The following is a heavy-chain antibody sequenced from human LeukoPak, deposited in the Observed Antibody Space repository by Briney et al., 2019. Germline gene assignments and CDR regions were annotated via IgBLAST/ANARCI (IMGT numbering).Heavy chain of an antibody. CDR2: IYYSGST. Sequence: GSLRLSCAASGFTFSSYAMSWVRQPPGKGLEWIGSIYYSGSTYYNPSLKSRVTISVDTSRNQFSLKLSSVTAADTAVYYCARRRYDFWSGYFDYWGQGTLVTVSS. CDR3: ARRRYDFWSGYFDY. CDR1: GFTFSSYA. D-gene: IGHD3-3*01. V-gene: IGHV4-39*01. J-gene: IGHJ4*02.